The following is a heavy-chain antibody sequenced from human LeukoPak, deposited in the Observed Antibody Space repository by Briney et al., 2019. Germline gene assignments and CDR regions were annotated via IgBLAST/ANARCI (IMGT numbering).Heavy chain of an antibody. CDR2: ISWNSGNI. CDR1: GFTFDEYA. D-gene: IGHD2-2*01. Sequence: GGSLRLSCAASGFTFDEYAIHWVRQAPGKGLEWVSGISWNSGNIAYADSVKGRFTISRDNAKNSLYLQMNSLRVEDTALYYCAKDVSSTRFYYCGMDVWGLGTTVTVSS. J-gene: IGHJ6*02. CDR3: AKDVSSTRFYYCGMDV. V-gene: IGHV3-9*01.